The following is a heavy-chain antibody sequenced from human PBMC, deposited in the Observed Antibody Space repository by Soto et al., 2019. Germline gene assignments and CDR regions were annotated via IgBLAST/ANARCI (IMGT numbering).Heavy chain of an antibody. J-gene: IGHJ4*02. Sequence: QITLKESGPTLLEPTQTLTLTCTFSGFSLDTPGVGVAWIRQPPGKALEWLARTYWDDDKRYRPSPRSSLTLTRDTSKNPVVLTMTNVHPVDTATYYCAPLDRCRGSACYTGLSDYFAYWGQGTLVTVSS. D-gene: IGHD2-15*01. CDR2: TYWDDDK. CDR1: GFSLDTPGVG. V-gene: IGHV2-5*02. CDR3: APLDRCRGSACYTGLSDYFAY.